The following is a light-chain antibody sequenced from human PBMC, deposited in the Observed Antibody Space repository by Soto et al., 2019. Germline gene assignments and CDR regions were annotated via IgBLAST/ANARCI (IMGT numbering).Light chain of an antibody. Sequence: EIVLTQSPGTLSLSPGERATLSCRASQSVSSSYLAWYQQKPGQAPRLLIYGASSRATGIPDRFSGSGSGTDFTLTISRLEPEDFAVYYCQQYGSSPPTFGQGTKVESK. J-gene: IGKJ1*01. CDR1: QSVSSSY. V-gene: IGKV3-20*01. CDR3: QQYGSSPPT. CDR2: GAS.